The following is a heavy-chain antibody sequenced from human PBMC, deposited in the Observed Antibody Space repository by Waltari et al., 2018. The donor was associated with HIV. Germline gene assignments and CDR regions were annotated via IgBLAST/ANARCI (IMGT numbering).Heavy chain of an antibody. V-gene: IGHV1-2*02. D-gene: IGHD2-2*01. CDR3: ARDPQRKDAYNFDS. J-gene: IGHJ4*02. CDR2: IKRNSGDT. CDR1: GYALNIYY. Sequence: QVQLVQSGAEVKKPGASVKVSCTTSGYALNIYYIHWVRQAPGQGLEWVGYIKRNSGDTDYGQGCRCRVTLTRDASINTAYIEFNRLTSDDTAVYYCARDPQRKDAYNFDSWGQGSLVTVSS.